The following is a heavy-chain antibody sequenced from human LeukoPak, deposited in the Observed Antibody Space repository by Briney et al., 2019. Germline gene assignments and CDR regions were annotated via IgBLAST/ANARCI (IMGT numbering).Heavy chain of an antibody. CDR2: IYPGDSDT. V-gene: IGHV5-51*01. Sequence: GEPLKISCKGSGYSFTSYWIGWVRQMPGKGLEWMGIIYPGDSDTRYSPSFQGQVTISADKSISTAYLQWSSLKASDTAMYYCARSSSSSYDTFDIWGQGTMVTVSS. CDR3: ARSSSSSYDTFDI. CDR1: GYSFTSYW. D-gene: IGHD6-6*01. J-gene: IGHJ3*02.